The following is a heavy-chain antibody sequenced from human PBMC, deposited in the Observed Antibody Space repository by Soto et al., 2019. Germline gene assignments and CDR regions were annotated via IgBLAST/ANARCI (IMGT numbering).Heavy chain of an antibody. CDR3: ARGRYCTTASCAYGMDV. CDR1: GYTFTSYG. CDR2: ISAYNGNT. D-gene: IGHD2-8*01. J-gene: IGHJ6*01. V-gene: IGHV1-18*01. Sequence: ASVKVSCKASGYTFTSYGISWVRQAPGQGLEWMGWISAYNGNTNYAQKLQGRVTMTTDTSTSTAYMELSSLTVDDTAVYYCARGRYCTTASCAYGMDVWGQGTTVTDSS.